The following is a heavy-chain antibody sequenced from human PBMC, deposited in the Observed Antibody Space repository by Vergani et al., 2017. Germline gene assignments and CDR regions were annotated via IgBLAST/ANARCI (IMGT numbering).Heavy chain of an antibody. Sequence: QVQLVQSGAEVKKPGSSVKVSCKASGGTFSSYAISWVRQAPGQGLEWMGGIIPIFGTANYAQKFQGRVTITADESTSTAYMELSSLGSEDTAVYYCARQVLSGSDYDSSGYYLAEYFQHWGQGTLVTVSS. CDR1: GGTFSSYA. V-gene: IGHV1-69*01. CDR2: IIPIFGTA. CDR3: ARQVLSGSDYDSSGYYLAEYFQH. D-gene: IGHD3-22*01. J-gene: IGHJ1*01.